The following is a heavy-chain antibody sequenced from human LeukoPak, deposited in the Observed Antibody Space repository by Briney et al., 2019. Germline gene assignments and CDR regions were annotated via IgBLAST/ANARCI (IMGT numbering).Heavy chain of an antibody. Sequence: GGSLRLSCTASGFTFNNFAMSWVRQAPGKGLEWVSGISGSAVSTFYADSVKGRFTISRDNSKTTLYLHMDSLRVEDTAVYYCAFRPVAFCTGGCYPYYFDHWGQGTLVTVSS. CDR2: ISGSAVST. V-gene: IGHV3-23*01. J-gene: IGHJ4*02. CDR1: GFTFNNFA. CDR3: AFRPVAFCTGGCYPYYFDH. D-gene: IGHD2-21*02.